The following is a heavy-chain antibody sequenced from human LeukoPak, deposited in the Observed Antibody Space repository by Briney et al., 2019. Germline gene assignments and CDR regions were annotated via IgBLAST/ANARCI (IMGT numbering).Heavy chain of an antibody. CDR3: ARPTGVYDAFDI. J-gene: IGHJ3*02. V-gene: IGHV3-74*01. CDR1: GVTFSTYW. CDR2: IKGDGRKT. D-gene: IGHD6-6*01. Sequence: GRSLRLSCVASGVTFSTYWMYWVRQAPGKGLVWVSRIKGDGRKTNYADSVKGRFTVSRDNAKNTLYLQMNSLSAEDTAVYYCARPTGVYDAFDIWGQGTTVIVSS.